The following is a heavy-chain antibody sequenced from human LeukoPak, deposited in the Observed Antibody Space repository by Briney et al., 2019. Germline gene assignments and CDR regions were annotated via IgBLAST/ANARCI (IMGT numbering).Heavy chain of an antibody. Sequence: GGSLRLSCAASGFTFSSYAMSWVRQAPGKGLEWVANINQDGSEKYHVDSVKGRFTISRDNAKNSLFLQMNSLRAEDTAVYYCASQEDHSDSWLDYWGQGTLVTVSS. CDR2: INQDGSEK. V-gene: IGHV3-7*01. CDR3: ASQEDHSDSWLDY. J-gene: IGHJ4*02. D-gene: IGHD4-11*01. CDR1: GFTFSSYA.